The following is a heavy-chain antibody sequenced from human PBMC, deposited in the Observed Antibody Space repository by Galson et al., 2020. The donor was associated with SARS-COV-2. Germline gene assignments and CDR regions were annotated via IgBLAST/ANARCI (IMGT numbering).Heavy chain of an antibody. J-gene: IGHJ6*02. V-gene: IGHV4-39*01. CDR1: GGSISSSSYY. CDR3: ARRQQWLAPIYYYRMDV. Sequence: SETLSLTCTVSGGSISSSSYYWGWIRQPPGKGLEWIGSIYYSGSTYYNPSLKSRVTISVDTSKNQFSLKLSSVTAADTAVYYCARRQQWLAPIYYYRMDVWGQGTTVTVPS. D-gene: IGHD6-19*01. CDR2: IYYSGST.